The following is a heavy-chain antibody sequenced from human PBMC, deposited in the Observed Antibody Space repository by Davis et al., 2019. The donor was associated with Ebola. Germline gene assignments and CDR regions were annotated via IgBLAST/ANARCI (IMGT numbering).Heavy chain of an antibody. CDR3: ATDRGYSYGYDY. J-gene: IGHJ4*02. CDR2: IVVGSGNT. V-gene: IGHV1-58*01. Sequence: SVKVSCKASGFTFTSSAVQWVRQARGQRLEWIGWIVVGSGNTNYAQKFQGRVTMTRENSMSTAYMELSSLRSEDTAVYYCATDRGYSYGYDYWGQGTLVTVSS. CDR1: GFTFTSSA. D-gene: IGHD5-18*01.